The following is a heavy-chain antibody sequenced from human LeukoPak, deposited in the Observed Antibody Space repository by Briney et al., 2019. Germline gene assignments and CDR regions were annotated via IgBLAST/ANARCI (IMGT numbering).Heavy chain of an antibody. CDR2: ISAYNGDT. D-gene: IGHD6-19*01. J-gene: IGHJ4*02. CDR3: ATDRRVAGHYYFDY. Sequence: ASVKVSCKASGYTFTSYGFSWVRQAPGQGLEWMGWISAYNGDTNYAHNLQGRVTMTTDTSTSTAYMDLRSLRSDDTAVYYCATDRRVAGHYYFDYWGQGTLVTASS. V-gene: IGHV1-18*01. CDR1: GYTFTSYG.